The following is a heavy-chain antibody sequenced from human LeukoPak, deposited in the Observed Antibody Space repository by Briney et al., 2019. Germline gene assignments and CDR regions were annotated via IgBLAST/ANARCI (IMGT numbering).Heavy chain of an antibody. V-gene: IGHV3-7*01. CDR2: INPDGNKK. CDR1: GLTFSSSW. Sequence: GGSLRLSCAVSGLTFSSSWMDWVRQAPGKGLEWVASINPDGNKKYSADSVKGRFTISRDNAENSLYLQMNSLRAEDTAFYYCARDLAYSRLDYWGQGMLVTVSS. CDR3: ARDLAYSRLDY. D-gene: IGHD5-18*01. J-gene: IGHJ4*02.